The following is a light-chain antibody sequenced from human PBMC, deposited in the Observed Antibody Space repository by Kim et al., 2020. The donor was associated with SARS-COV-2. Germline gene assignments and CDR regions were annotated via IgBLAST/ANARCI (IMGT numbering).Light chain of an antibody. J-gene: IGLJ2*01. Sequence: LNITCNGSRSDGRGLDKVSWYQQHPGKAPQLMIFDVSNRPSGVSNRFAGSKSGNTASLTISGLQAEDEAHYYCCSYAGSTTYVLFGGGTQLTVL. CDR2: DVS. CDR3: CSYAGSTTYVL. V-gene: IGLV2-23*02. CDR1: RSDGRGLDK.